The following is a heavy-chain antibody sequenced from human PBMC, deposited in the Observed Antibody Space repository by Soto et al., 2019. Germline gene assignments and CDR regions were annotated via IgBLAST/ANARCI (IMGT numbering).Heavy chain of an antibody. CDR3: ALGYCRSTSCSEDPTVTRGEYFQP. D-gene: IGHD2-2*01. V-gene: IGHV4-34*01. J-gene: IGHJ1*01. Sequence: QVQLQQWGAGLLKPSETLSLTCAVYGGSFSGYYWSWIRQPPGKGLEWIGEINHSGSTNYNPSLKSRVTISVDTSKNQFSLKLSSVAAADTAVYDCALGYCRSTSCSEDPTVTRGEYFQPWGQGTLVTVSS. CDR2: INHSGST. CDR1: GGSFSGYY.